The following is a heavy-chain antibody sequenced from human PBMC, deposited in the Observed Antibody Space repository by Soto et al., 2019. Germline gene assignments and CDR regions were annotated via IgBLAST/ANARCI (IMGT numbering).Heavy chain of an antibody. CDR3: ARGPPRWSR. J-gene: IGHJ4*02. Sequence: SETLSLTCAVYGGSFSCYYWSWIRQPPGKGLEWIGEINHSGSTNYNPSLKSRVTISVDTSKNQFSLKLSSVTAADTAVYYCARGPPRWSRWGQGTLVTVSS. D-gene: IGHD1-26*01. V-gene: IGHV4-34*01. CDR2: INHSGST. CDR1: GGSFSCYY.